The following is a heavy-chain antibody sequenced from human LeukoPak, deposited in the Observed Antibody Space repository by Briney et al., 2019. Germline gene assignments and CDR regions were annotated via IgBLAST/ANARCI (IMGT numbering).Heavy chain of an antibody. Sequence: GGSLRLSCAASGFTFSSYAMSWVRQAPGKGLEWVSAISGSGGSTYYADSVKGRFTISRDNSKNTLYLQMNSLRAEDTAVYYCAKDGRYSGYDLTLKVDYWGQGTLVTVSS. CDR3: AKDGRYSGYDLTLKVDY. D-gene: IGHD5-12*01. V-gene: IGHV3-23*01. CDR1: GFTFSSYA. CDR2: ISGSGGST. J-gene: IGHJ4*02.